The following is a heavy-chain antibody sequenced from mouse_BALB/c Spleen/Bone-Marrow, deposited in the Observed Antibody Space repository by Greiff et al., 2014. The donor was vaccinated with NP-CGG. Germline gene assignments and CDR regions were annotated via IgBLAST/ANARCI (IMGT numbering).Heavy chain of an antibody. J-gene: IGHJ4*01. V-gene: IGHV5-17*02. D-gene: IGHD1-1*01. CDR2: ISGVSSTI. CDR1: GFTFSNFG. Sequence: VQLQQSGGGLVQPGGSRKLSCAASGFTFSNFGIHWVRRAPEKGLEWVAYISGVSSTIYYADTVKGRFTISRDNPKNTLFLQMTSLRSEDTAMYYCARSTWSYYNGMDYWGQGTSVTVSS. CDR3: ARSTWSYYNGMDY.